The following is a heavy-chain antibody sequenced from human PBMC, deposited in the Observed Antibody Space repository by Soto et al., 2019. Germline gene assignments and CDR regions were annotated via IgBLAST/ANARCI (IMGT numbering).Heavy chain of an antibody. D-gene: IGHD3-16*01. CDR3: GRLQKLINWCFDS. V-gene: IGHV4-4*09. CDR1: SAPITKYY. Sequence: QAQLQESGPGLVKPSATLSLTCTVSSAPITKYYWGWVRQAPGRGLEWIGFTHHSGYISYSPSIKRRVTMSVDSSKNQVSLNLTSVTAADTAVYYCGRLQKLINWCFDSWGQGVLVTVSS. CDR2: THHSGYI. J-gene: IGHJ4*02.